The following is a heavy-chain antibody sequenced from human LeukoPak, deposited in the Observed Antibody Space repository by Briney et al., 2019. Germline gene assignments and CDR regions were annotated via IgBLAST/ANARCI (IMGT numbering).Heavy chain of an antibody. D-gene: IGHD2-15*01. CDR1: GGSISSSSYY. V-gene: IGHV4-39*07. CDR2: IYYSGST. CDR3: ATYCSGGSCYSNWFDP. Sequence: SETLSLTCTVSGGSISSSSYYWGWIRQPPGKGLEWIGSIYYSGSTNYNPSLKSRVTISVDKSKNQFSLKLSSVTAADTAVYYCATYCSGGSCYSNWFDPWGQGTLVTVSS. J-gene: IGHJ5*02.